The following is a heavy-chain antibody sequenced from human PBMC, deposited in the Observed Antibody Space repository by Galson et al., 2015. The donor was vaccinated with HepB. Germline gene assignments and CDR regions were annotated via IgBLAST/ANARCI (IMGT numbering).Heavy chain of an antibody. CDR3: ALRYYDVLTGYTDYFEH. J-gene: IGHJ1*01. V-gene: IGHV1-3*01. Sequence: SVKVSCKASGYTFSSYAVHWVRQAPGQRREWMGWVNGGNGNTKYSEKFQGSVTMTRDTSASTAYMELCSLRSEDTAVYYCALRYYDVLTGYTDYFEHWGQGTLVTVSS. CDR2: VNGGNGNT. D-gene: IGHD3-9*01. CDR1: GYTFSSYA.